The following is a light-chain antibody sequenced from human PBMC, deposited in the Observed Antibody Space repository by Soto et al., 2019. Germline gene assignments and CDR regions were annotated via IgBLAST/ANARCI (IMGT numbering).Light chain of an antibody. J-gene: IGKJ5*01. V-gene: IGKV2-30*01. Sequence: VGMIQSLLSLPVTSGPAATISCRSRRSLETSDGDTYLNWFHQRPGQSPRRLIYKVSNRDSGVPARFSGRGSGTDFALKSSRVEAEDVGVYYCMQGTHWPITFGQGTRLEIK. CDR3: MQGTHWPIT. CDR1: RSLETSDGDTY. CDR2: KVS.